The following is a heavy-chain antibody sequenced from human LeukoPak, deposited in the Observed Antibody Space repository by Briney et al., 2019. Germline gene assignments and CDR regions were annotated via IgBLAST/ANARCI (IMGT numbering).Heavy chain of an antibody. Sequence: GGSLRLSCAASGFTFSGYVMSWVRQAPGKGLGWVSGIFGSGGGTYYADSVKGRFTISRDNSKNTLYLQMNSLRAEDTAVYYCAKDSSSSNHYYGMDVWGQGTTVTVSS. CDR1: GFTFSGYV. CDR3: AKDSSSSNHYYGMDV. D-gene: IGHD2-2*01. J-gene: IGHJ6*02. CDR2: IFGSGGGT. V-gene: IGHV3-23*01.